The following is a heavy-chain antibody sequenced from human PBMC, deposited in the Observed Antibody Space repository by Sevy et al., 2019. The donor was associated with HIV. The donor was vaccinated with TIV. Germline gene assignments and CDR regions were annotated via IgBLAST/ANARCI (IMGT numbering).Heavy chain of an antibody. J-gene: IGHJ6*02. CDR1: GFTLSSYP. CDR3: ARSSLAVAGSYGLDV. CDR2: ISSDGSYQ. Sequence: GGSLRLSCATSGFTLSSYPMHWVRQAPGKGLEWVAIISSDGSYQYYADSVKGRFTISRDNSKSTVFLHLNSLRGEDTAVYYCARSSLAVAGSYGLDVWGHGATVTVSS. D-gene: IGHD6-19*01. V-gene: IGHV3-30*04.